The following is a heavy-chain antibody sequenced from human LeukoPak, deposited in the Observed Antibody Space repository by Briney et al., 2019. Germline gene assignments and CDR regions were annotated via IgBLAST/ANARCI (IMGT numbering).Heavy chain of an antibody. J-gene: IGHJ4*02. CDR3: ARSPSTIGWNWGYYFDY. CDR1: GGSINSYY. CDR2: ISTTGST. V-gene: IGHV4-4*07. Sequence: PSETLSLTCTVSGGSINSYYWSWIRQSAGKGLEWIGRISTTGSTYYNPSFQSRVTMSADPSKTLFFLRLRSVTAADTAVYYCARSPSTIGWNWGYYFDYWGQGSLVTVSS. D-gene: IGHD3-3*01.